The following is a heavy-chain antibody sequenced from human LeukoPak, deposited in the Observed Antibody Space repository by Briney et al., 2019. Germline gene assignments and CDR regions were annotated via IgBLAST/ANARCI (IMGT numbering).Heavy chain of an antibody. CDR2: ISSSSSYI. CDR1: GFTFSSYG. D-gene: IGHD3/OR15-3a*01. J-gene: IGHJ4*02. V-gene: IGHV3-21*01. CDR3: AREGTGGFDY. Sequence: GGSLRLSCAASGFTFSSYGMHWVRQAPGKGLEWVSSISSSSSYIYYADSVEGRFTISRDNAKNSLYLQMNSLRAEDTAVYYCAREGTGGFDYWGQGTLVTVSS.